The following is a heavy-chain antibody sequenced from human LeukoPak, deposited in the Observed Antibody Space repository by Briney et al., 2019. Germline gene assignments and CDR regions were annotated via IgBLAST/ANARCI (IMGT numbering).Heavy chain of an antibody. V-gene: IGHV3-7*01. CDR3: AKGSGGYYYGMDV. J-gene: IGHJ6*02. CDR2: INHNGNVN. Sequence: GSLRLSCAASGFTFSSYWMNWARQAPGKGLEWVASINHNGNVNYYVDSVKGRFTISRDNAKNTLFLQMNSLTAEDTAVYYCAKGSGGYYYGMDVWGQGTTVTVSS. CDR1: GFTFSSYW. D-gene: IGHD2-8*02.